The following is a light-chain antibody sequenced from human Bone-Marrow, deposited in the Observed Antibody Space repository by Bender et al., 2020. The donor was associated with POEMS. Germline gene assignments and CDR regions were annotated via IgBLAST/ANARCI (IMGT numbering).Light chain of an antibody. Sequence: QSALTQPASVSGSPGQSITISCTGTTSDVGNSDYVSWYQQHPGKAPKVIIYEVTNRPSGVSNRFSGSKSGNTASLTISGVQAEDEADYYCSSFTNSITVFGGGTRLTVL. CDR3: SSFTNSITV. CDR1: TSDVGNSDY. CDR2: EVT. J-gene: IGLJ3*02. V-gene: IGLV2-14*01.